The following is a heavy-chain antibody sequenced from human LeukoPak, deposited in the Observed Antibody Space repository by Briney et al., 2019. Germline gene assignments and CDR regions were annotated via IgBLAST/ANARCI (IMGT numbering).Heavy chain of an antibody. V-gene: IGHV4-59*08. CDR2: IYYSGST. J-gene: IGHJ4*02. CDR3: ARLKYYGSGSYSPLDY. CDR1: GGSISSYY. D-gene: IGHD3-10*01. Sequence: PSETLSLTCTVSGGSISSYYWSWIRQPPGKGLEWIGYIYYSGSTNYNPSLQSRVTISVDTSKNQFSLKLSSVTAADMAVYYCARLKYYGSGSYSPLDYWGQGTLVTVSS.